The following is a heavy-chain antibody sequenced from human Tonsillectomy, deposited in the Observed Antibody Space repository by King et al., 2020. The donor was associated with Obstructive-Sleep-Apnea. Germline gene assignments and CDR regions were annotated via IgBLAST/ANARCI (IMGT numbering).Heavy chain of an antibody. CDR2: IRSKAYGGTT. Sequence: QLVQSGGGLVQPGRSLRLSCTASGFTFGDYAMSWFRQAPGKGLEWVGFIRSKAYGGTTEYAASVKGRFTISRDDSKSIAYLQMNSLKTEDTAVYYCTRVTATTYYYYYGMDVWGQGTTVTVSS. V-gene: IGHV3-49*03. CDR1: GFTFGDYA. CDR3: TRVTATTYYYYYGMDV. J-gene: IGHJ6*02. D-gene: IGHD5-12*01.